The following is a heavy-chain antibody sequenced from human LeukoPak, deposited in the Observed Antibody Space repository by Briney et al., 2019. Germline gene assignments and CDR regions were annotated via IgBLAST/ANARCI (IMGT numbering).Heavy chain of an antibody. D-gene: IGHD3-3*01. J-gene: IGHJ4*02. CDR1: GFTVSSNY. CDR2: IYSGGST. CDR3: ARLEWLLYFYFDY. V-gene: IGHV3-66*02. Sequence: GGSLRLSCAPSGFTVSSNYMSWVRQAPGKGLEWVSVIYSGGSTYYADSVKGRFTISRDNSKNTLYLQMNSLRAEDTAVYYCARLEWLLYFYFDYWGQGTLVTVSS.